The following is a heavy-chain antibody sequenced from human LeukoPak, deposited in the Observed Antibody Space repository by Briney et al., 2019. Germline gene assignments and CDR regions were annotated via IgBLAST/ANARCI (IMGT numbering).Heavy chain of an antibody. Sequence: ASVKVSCKASGYTFTSYGISWVRQAPGQGLEWMGWISAYNGNTNYAQKLQGRVTMSTDTSASTAYMELRSLRSDDTAVYYCARTAWELLGTYYYYYGMDVWGQGTTVTVSS. CDR3: ARTAWELLGTYYYYYGMDV. D-gene: IGHD1-26*01. V-gene: IGHV1-18*01. J-gene: IGHJ6*02. CDR2: ISAYNGNT. CDR1: GYTFTSYG.